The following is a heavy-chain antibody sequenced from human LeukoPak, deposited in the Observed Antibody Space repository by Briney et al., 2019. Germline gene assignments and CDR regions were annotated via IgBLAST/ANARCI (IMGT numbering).Heavy chain of an antibody. CDR2: ISSSSSYI. V-gene: IGHV3-21*01. CDR3: ARGGHNYYDSSGYQYYFDY. CDR1: GFTFSSYS. D-gene: IGHD3-22*01. J-gene: IGHJ4*02. Sequence: PWGSLRFSCAASGFTFSSYSMNWVRQAPGKGLEGVSSISSSSSYIYYTDSVNARFTISRDNAKNSMFLQMNSLRAEDAAVYYCARGGHNYYDSSGYQYYFDYWGQGTLVTVSS.